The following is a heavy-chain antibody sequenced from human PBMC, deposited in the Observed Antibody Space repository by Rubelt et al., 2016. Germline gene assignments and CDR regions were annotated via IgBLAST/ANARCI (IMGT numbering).Heavy chain of an antibody. CDR3: AKGLSQGYFDY. V-gene: IGHV3-23*01. CDR1: GFTFSTYS. J-gene: IGHJ4*02. CDR2: ISGSGDTT. Sequence: GSGGGLVQPGGSLRLSCAASGFTFSTYSMNWVRQAPGKGLEWVSGISGSGDTTSYADSVKGRFTISKDNSRNTLYLQMSSLRAEDTAVYYCAKGLSQGYFDYWGQGTLVTVSS.